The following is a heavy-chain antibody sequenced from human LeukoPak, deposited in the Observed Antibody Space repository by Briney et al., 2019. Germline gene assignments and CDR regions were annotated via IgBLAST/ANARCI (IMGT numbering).Heavy chain of an antibody. V-gene: IGHV4-30-2*01. Sequence: SETLSLTCAVSGGSISSGGYSWSWIRQPPGKGLEWIGYFYHSGSTYYNPSLKSRVTISVDRSKNQFSLKLSSVTAADTAVYYCARAPDIVVVPAAQNAFDIWGQGTMVTVSS. D-gene: IGHD2-2*01. CDR1: GGSISSGGYS. CDR3: ARAPDIVVVPAAQNAFDI. CDR2: FYHSGST. J-gene: IGHJ3*02.